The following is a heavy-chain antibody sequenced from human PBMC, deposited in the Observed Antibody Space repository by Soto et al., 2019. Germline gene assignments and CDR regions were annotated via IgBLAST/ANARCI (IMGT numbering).Heavy chain of an antibody. D-gene: IGHD4-17*01. CDR2: ISYDGSNK. CDR3: AKRNAYGVAALDY. V-gene: IGHV3-30*18. J-gene: IGHJ4*02. CDR1: GFTFSSYG. Sequence: QVPLVESGGGVVQPGRSLRLSCVASGFTFSSYGMHWVRQAPGKGLDWVALISYDGSNKYYADSVKGRFTISRDNSQNTLYLQMNSLRPEDTSVYYCAKRNAYGVAALDYWGQGTLVTVSS.